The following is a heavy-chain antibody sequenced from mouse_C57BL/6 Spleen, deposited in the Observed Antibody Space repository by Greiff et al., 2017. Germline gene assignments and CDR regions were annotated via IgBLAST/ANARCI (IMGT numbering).Heavy chain of an antibody. Sequence: EVQLQQSGPELVKPGASVTISCKASGYSFTGYYMNWVKQSPEKSLEWIGEINPSTGGTTYNQKFKAKATLTVDKSSSTAYMQLKSLTSEDAAVYYCARSYDYDVDWFAYWGQGTLVTVSA. D-gene: IGHD2-4*01. CDR2: INPSTGGT. CDR3: ARSYDYDVDWFAY. J-gene: IGHJ3*01. V-gene: IGHV1-42*01. CDR1: GYSFTGYY.